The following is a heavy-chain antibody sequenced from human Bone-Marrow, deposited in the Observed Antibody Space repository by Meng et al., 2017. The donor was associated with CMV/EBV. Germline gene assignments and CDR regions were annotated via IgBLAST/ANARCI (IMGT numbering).Heavy chain of an antibody. CDR2: IYYSGST. CDR1: GGSVSSGSYY. D-gene: IGHD3-3*01. J-gene: IGHJ5*02. V-gene: IGHV4-61*01. CDR3: ARVSIFGVVPNWFDP. Sequence: SETLSLTCTVSGGSVSSGSYYWSWIRQPPGKGLEWIGYIYYSGSTNYNPSLKSRVTISVDTSKNQFSLKLSSVTAADTAVYYCARVSIFGVVPNWFDPWGRGNLVNVAS.